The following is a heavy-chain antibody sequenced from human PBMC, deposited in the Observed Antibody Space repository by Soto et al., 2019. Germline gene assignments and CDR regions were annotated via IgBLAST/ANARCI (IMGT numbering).Heavy chain of an antibody. D-gene: IGHD6-19*01. CDR1: GGSISSGGYS. V-gene: IGHV4-30-2*01. CDR2: IYHRGST. Sequence: QLQLQESGSGLVKPSQTLSLTCAVSGGSISSGGYSWSWIRQPPGKVLEWIGYIYHRGSTYYNPSLKRRVAISGDGSKNQFSLKLSSVTAADTAVYYCARTGYSSGCFPSYFDYWGQGTLVTVSS. CDR3: ARTGYSSGCFPSYFDY. J-gene: IGHJ4*02.